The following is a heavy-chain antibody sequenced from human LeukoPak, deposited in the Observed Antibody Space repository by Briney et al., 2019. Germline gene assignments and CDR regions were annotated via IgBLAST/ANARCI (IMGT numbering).Heavy chain of an antibody. J-gene: IGHJ4*02. D-gene: IGHD3-22*01. CDR3: AMIKEG. CDR2: INSDGRTT. V-gene: IGHV3-74*01. Sequence: GGSLRLSCAASGFTFSSYSMNWVRQAPGKGLVWVSRINSDGRTTTYADSVKGRFTISRDNAKNTLYLQMNSLRAEDTAVYYCAMIKEGWGQGTLVTVSS. CDR1: GFTFSSYS.